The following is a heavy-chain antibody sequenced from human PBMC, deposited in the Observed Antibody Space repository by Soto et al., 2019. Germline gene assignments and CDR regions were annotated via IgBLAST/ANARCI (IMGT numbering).Heavy chain of an antibody. CDR3: ARDFAYYDSSGYYEGMSWFDP. Sequence: GGSLRLSCVASGFNLSTYSMNWVRQAPGKGLEWVSCISGTSSYIFDADSVRGRFTISRDNAKNSVYLQMNSLRAEDTAVYYCARDFAYYDSSGYYEGMSWFDP. CDR1: GFNLSTYS. V-gene: IGHV3-21*01. D-gene: IGHD3-22*01. J-gene: IGHJ5*02. CDR2: ISGTSSYI.